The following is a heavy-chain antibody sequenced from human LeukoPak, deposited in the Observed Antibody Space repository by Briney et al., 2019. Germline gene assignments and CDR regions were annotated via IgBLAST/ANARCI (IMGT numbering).Heavy chain of an antibody. V-gene: IGHV3-23*01. CDR2: ISNDGGGT. CDR1: GFIFNNFG. Sequence: GGSLRLSCIASGFIFNNFGLMWVRPAPGKGLEWVSAISNDGGGTTYADFVKGRFTISRDNSKNTLFLQMNSLRAEDTALYYCAKGSSGYFADLWGQGTLVTVSS. D-gene: IGHD3-22*01. CDR3: AKGSSGYFADL. J-gene: IGHJ5*02.